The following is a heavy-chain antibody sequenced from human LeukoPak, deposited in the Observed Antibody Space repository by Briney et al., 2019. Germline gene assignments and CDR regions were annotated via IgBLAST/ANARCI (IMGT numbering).Heavy chain of an antibody. CDR2: INPNSGGT. CDR3: ARASYSSSWYWFDP. Sequence: ASVKVPCKASGYTFTGYYMHRVRQAPGQGLEWMGWINPNSGGTNYAQKFQGRVTMTRDTSISTAYMELSRLRSDDTAVYYCARASYSSSWYWFDPWGQGTLVTVSS. J-gene: IGHJ5*02. CDR1: GYTFTGYY. V-gene: IGHV1-2*02. D-gene: IGHD6-13*01.